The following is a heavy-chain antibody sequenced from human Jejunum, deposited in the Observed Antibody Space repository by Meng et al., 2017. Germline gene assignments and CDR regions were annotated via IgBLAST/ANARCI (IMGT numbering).Heavy chain of an antibody. V-gene: IGHV4-61*01. CDR3: ARGSRGYSYG. D-gene: IGHD5-18*01. CDR2: IYYGGTT. CDR1: GGSVSSGSYY. Sequence: QVLRQEPGPGLVRPSETLSLTCTVSGGSVSSGSYYWSWIRQPPGKGLELIGYIYYGGTTNYNPSLKSRVTISADTSKNQFSLKLSSVTAADTAVYYCARGSRGYSYGWGQGTLVTVSS. J-gene: IGHJ4*02.